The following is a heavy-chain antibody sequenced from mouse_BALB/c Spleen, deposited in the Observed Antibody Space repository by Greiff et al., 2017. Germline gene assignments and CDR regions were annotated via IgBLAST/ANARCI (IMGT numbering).Heavy chain of an antibody. CDR1: GYTFTSYW. CDR3: ARGDGYYPWFAY. J-gene: IGHJ3*01. V-gene: IGHV1S81*02. CDR2: INPSNGRT. Sequence: QVQLQQPGAELVKPGASVKLSCKASGYTFTSYWMHWVKQRPGQGLEWIGEINPSNGRTNYNEKFKSKATLTVDKSSSTAYMQLSSLTSEDSAVYYCARGDGYYPWFAYWGQGTLVTVSA. D-gene: IGHD2-3*01.